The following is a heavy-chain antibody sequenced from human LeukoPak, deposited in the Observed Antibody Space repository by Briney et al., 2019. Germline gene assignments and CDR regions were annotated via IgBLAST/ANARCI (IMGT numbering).Heavy chain of an antibody. V-gene: IGHV3-7*05. CDR2: INQDGSEK. CDR3: ARNPPKWEGDY. D-gene: IGHD1-26*01. CDR1: GFTFSSYA. J-gene: IGHJ4*02. Sequence: GSLRLSCAASGFTFSSYAMSWVRQAPGKGLEGVASINQDGSEKYYVDSVKGRFTISRDNAKKSVYLQMNSLRDEDTAVYYCARNPPKWEGDYWGQGTLVTVSS.